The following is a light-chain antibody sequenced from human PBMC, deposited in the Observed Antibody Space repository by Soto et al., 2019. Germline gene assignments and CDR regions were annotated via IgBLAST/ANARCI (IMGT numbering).Light chain of an antibody. Sequence: DIQMTQSPSTLSASVGDRVIITCRASQSINSWLAWYQQKPGKAPELLISKASSLQSGVPPRFSGSGSGTEFTLTISSLLPDDFATYYCQQYNTYSWTFGQGTKVEIK. V-gene: IGKV1-5*03. CDR3: QQYNTYSWT. CDR1: QSINSW. J-gene: IGKJ1*01. CDR2: KAS.